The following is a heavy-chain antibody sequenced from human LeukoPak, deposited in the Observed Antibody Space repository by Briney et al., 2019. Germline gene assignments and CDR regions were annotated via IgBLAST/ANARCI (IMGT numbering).Heavy chain of an antibody. J-gene: IGHJ4*02. D-gene: IGHD6-6*01. CDR1: GYTFTGYY. CDR2: INPNSGGT. V-gene: IGHV1-2*02. CDR3: ARDCNSSSGPDY. Sequence: ASVKVSCKASGYTFTGYYMHWVRQAPGQGLEWMGWINPNSGGTNYAQKFQGRVTMTRDTSISTAYMELSRLRSADTAVYYCARDCNSSSGPDYWGQGNLVTVSS.